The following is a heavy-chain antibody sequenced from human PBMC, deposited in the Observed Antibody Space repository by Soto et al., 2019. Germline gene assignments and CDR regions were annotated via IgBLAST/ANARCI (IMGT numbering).Heavy chain of an antibody. Sequence: QVQLVQSGAEVKKPGASVKVSCKASGYTFTDYGISWVRQAPGQGLEWMGWISTYNGNTIYAQKIQGRVTMTTDTATSTAYVELRSLRSDDTAVYYCAREEGISDWHAFDYWGQGPLVTVSS. D-gene: IGHD6-19*01. J-gene: IGHJ4*02. CDR3: AREEGISDWHAFDY. CDR1: GYTFTDYG. CDR2: ISTYNGNT. V-gene: IGHV1-18*04.